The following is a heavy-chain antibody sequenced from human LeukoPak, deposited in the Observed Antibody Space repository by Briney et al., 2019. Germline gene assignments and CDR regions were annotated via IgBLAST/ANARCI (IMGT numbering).Heavy chain of an antibody. J-gene: IGHJ4*02. D-gene: IGHD6-19*01. CDR1: GLTFSNYW. CDR3: ARDPSGNLYFDY. CDR2: LHTGGRT. V-gene: IGHV3-53*01. Sequence: GGSLRLSCAASGLTFSNYWMDWVRQAPGKGLEWVSVLHTGGRTFYADSVMGRFTISTDNSKNTLFLQMNSLRAEDTAVYYCARDPSGNLYFDYWGQGALVTVSS.